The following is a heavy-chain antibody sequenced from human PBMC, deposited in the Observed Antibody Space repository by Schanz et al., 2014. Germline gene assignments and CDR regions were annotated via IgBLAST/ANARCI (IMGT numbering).Heavy chain of an antibody. V-gene: IGHV3-30*02. Sequence: VQVVQSGGGLVKPGGSLRLSCAASGFTFSNYGLHWVRQAPGKGLEWVAFIRYDGTSKYYADFVKGRFTISRDDSQNTVYLQMNSLRMEDTAVYYCARATVLDSWGQGTLVIVSS. CDR2: IRYDGTSK. CDR3: ARATVLDS. CDR1: GFTFSNYG. J-gene: IGHJ4*02. D-gene: IGHD4-17*01.